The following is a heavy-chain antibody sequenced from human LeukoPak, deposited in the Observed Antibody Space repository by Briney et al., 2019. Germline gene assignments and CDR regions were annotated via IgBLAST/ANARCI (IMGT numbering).Heavy chain of an antibody. Sequence: GGSLRLSCAASGFTFSSYAMSWVRQAPGKGLEWVSAISGSGGSTYYADSVKGRFTISRDNSKNTLYLQMNSLRAEDTAVYYCAKDIVVVPAATIDYYYYYGMDVWGKGTTVTVSS. CDR2: ISGSGGST. V-gene: IGHV3-23*01. D-gene: IGHD2-2*01. J-gene: IGHJ6*04. CDR1: GFTFSSYA. CDR3: AKDIVVVPAATIDYYYYYGMDV.